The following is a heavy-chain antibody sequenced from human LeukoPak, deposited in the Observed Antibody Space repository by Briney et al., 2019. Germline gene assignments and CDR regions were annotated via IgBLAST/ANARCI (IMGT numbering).Heavy chain of an antibody. J-gene: IGHJ3*02. V-gene: IGHV4-39*07. CDR2: IYYSGST. D-gene: IGHD2-21*02. CDR3: AREGRGNCGGDCYPRAFDI. Sequence: SETLSLTCTVSGGSISSSSYYWGWIRQPPGKGLEWIGSIYYSGSTCYNPSLKSRVTISVDTSKNQFSLKLSSVTAADTAVYYCAREGRGNCGGDCYPRAFDIWGQGTMVTVSS. CDR1: GGSISSSSYY.